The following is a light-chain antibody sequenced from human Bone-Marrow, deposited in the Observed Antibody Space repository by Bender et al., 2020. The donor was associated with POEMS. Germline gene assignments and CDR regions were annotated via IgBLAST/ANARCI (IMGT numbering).Light chain of an antibody. CDR1: SSDVGGYNY. CDR2: EAI. Sequence: QSALTQPRSVSGSPGQSVTISCTGTSSDVGGYNYVSWYQQHPGKAPKLMIYEAIKRPSGVSNRFSASKSGNTASLTISGLQAEDEADYYCCSYAGSSIFVLFGGGTKLTVL. V-gene: IGLV2-11*01. CDR3: CSYAGSSIFVL. J-gene: IGLJ3*02.